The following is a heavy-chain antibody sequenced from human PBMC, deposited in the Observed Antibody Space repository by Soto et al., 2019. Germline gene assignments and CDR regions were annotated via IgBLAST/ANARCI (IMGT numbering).Heavy chain of an antibody. D-gene: IGHD6-19*01. CDR2: INPSGGST. V-gene: IGHV1-46*01. CDR3: ARGSVAGRRFDY. J-gene: IGHJ4*02. CDR1: GYTFTSYY. Sequence: QVQLVQSGAEVKKPGASVKVSCKASGYTFTSYYIHWVRQAPGQGLEWMGIINPSGGSTSYAQKFRGGVTRARDTYRSTVYRELSSLRSEDTAVYYCARGSVAGRRFDYWGQGTLVTVSS.